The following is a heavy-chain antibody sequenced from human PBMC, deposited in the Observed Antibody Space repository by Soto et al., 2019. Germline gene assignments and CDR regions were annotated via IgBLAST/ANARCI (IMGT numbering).Heavy chain of an antibody. CDR2: IDTSGST. J-gene: IGHJ4*02. V-gene: IGHV4-4*07. CDR3: ARGGQDFWSGPFDY. Sequence: SETLSLTCTVSGGSISNYYCNWIRQPAGKGLEWIGRIDTSGSTNYNPSLKSRVTMTVDTSKQEFSLKLSSVTAADTALYYCARGGQDFWSGPFDYWGRGALVTVSS. CDR1: GGSISNYY. D-gene: IGHD3-3*01.